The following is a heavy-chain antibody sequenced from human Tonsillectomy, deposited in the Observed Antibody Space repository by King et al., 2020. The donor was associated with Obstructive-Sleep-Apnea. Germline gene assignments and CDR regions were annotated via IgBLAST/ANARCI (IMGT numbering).Heavy chain of an antibody. Sequence: QLQQWGAGLLKPSETLSLTCAVYGGSFSGYYWSWIRQPPGKGLEWIGEINHSGSTNYNPSLKSRVTISVDPSKNQFSLELSSLTAADTAVYYCARRGYYGSGSLPYNWLDPWGQGTLVTVSS. CDR3: ARRGYYGSGSLPYNWLDP. V-gene: IGHV4-34*01. J-gene: IGHJ5*02. D-gene: IGHD3-10*01. CDR2: INHSGST. CDR1: GGSFSGYY.